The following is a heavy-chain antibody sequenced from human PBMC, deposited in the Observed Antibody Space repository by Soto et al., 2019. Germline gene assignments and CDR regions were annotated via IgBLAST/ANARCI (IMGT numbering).Heavy chain of an antibody. Sequence: GESLKISCKGSGYSFTSYWISWVRQMRGKGLEWMGRIDPSDSYTNYSPSFQGHVTISADKSISTAYLQWSSLKASDTAMYYCARQSPGSGHLYYYYYGMDVWGQGTTVTVSS. CDR2: IDPSDSYT. V-gene: IGHV5-10-1*01. D-gene: IGHD6-19*01. CDR1: GYSFTSYW. J-gene: IGHJ6*02. CDR3: ARQSPGSGHLYYYYYGMDV.